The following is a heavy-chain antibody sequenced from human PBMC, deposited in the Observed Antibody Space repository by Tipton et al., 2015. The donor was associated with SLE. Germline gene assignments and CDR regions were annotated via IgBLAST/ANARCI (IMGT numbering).Heavy chain of an antibody. J-gene: IGHJ3*02. CDR3: AKDSSFSSAYFDAFNI. CDR1: GFTFSSYG. Sequence: SLRLSCAASGFTFSSYGMHWVRQAPGKGLEWVAFIRYDGSNKYYADSVKGRFTISRDNSKNTLYLQMNSLRAEDTAVYYCAKDSSFSSAYFDAFNIWGQGTMVTVSS. CDR2: IRYDGSNK. D-gene: IGHD3-22*01. V-gene: IGHV3-30*02.